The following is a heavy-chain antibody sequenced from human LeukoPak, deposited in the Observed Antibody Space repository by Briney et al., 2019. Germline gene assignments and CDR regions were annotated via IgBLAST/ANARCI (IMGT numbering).Heavy chain of an antibody. CDR1: GYTFTNYY. J-gene: IGHJ4*02. CDR2: MNPNSGNT. CDR3: AKNIALTGEFDS. D-gene: IGHD7-27*01. V-gene: IGHV1-8*02. Sequence: GASVKVSCKASGYTFTNYYIHWVRQATGQGLEWMGWMNPNSGNTGYAQKFQGRVTMTRNTSISTAYMELSSLRSEDTAVYYCAKNIALTGEFDSWGQGTLVTVSS.